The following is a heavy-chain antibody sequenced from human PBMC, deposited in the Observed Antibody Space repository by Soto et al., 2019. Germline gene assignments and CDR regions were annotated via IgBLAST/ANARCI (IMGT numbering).Heavy chain of an antibody. CDR3: ARVRLNRYSRGWSTQDYFDY. D-gene: IGHD6-19*01. CDR2: ISSSGSTI. J-gene: IGHJ4*02. Sequence: EVQLVESGGGLVQPGGSLRLSCAASGFTFSSYEMNWVRQAPGKGLAWVSYISSSGSTIYYADSVKGRFTISRDNAKNSLYLQMNSLTAEDTAVYYCARVRLNRYSRGWSTQDYFDYWGQGTLVTVSS. CDR1: GFTFSSYE. V-gene: IGHV3-48*03.